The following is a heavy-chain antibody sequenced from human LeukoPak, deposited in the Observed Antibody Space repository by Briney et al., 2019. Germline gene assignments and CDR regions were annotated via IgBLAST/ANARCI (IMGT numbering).Heavy chain of an antibody. D-gene: IGHD6-19*01. V-gene: IGHV3-74*01. CDR1: GFTFSSYW. J-gene: IGHJ5*02. CDR3: AKGYSSGWQNNWFDP. CDR2: INTDGSST. Sequence: PGGSLRLSCAASGFTFSSYWMHWVRQAPGKGLVWVSRINTDGSSTNYADSVKGRFTVSRDNAKNTLYLQMNSLRAEDTAVYYCAKGYSSGWQNNWFDPWGQGTLVTVSS.